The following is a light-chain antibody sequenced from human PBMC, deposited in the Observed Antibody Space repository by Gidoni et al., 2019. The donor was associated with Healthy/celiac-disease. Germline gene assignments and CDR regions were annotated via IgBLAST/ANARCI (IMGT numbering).Light chain of an antibody. V-gene: IGKV4-1*01. J-gene: IGKJ1*01. Sequence: DIVMTQSQDSLAVSRGERATINCKSSQSVLYSSNNKNYLAWYQQKPGQPPKLLIYWASTRESGVPDRFSGSGSGTDFTLTISSLQAEDVAVYYCQQYYSTPRTFGQGTKVESK. CDR2: WAS. CDR3: QQYYSTPRT. CDR1: QSVLYSSNNKNY.